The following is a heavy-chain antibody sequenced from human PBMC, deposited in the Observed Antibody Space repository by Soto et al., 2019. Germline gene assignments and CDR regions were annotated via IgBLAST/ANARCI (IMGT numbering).Heavy chain of an antibody. CDR3: TKDAGWTSAD. Sequence: EVQLLESGGGLVQPGGSRRLSCAASGFTFRDYGMSWVRQAPGKGLEWVSGISGGATYYADSVKGRFVISRDDSKNTLYLAMESVRDEDRAVYYCTKDAGWTSADWGQGTLVTVSS. D-gene: IGHD2-15*01. J-gene: IGHJ4*02. CDR2: ISGGAT. CDR1: GFTFRDYG. V-gene: IGHV3-23*01.